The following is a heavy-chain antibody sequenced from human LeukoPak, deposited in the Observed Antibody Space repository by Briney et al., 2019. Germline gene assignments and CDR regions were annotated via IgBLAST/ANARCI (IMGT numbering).Heavy chain of an antibody. CDR2: IYYSGST. Sequence: SETLSLTCTVSGGSISSYYWSWIRQPPGKGLEWIGYIYYSGSTNYNPSLKSRVTISVDTSKNQFSLKLSSVTAADTAVYYCARDRRVQMYDAFDIWGQGTMVTVSS. CDR1: GGSISSYY. CDR3: ARDRRVQMYDAFDI. V-gene: IGHV4-59*01. D-gene: IGHD3-10*01. J-gene: IGHJ3*02.